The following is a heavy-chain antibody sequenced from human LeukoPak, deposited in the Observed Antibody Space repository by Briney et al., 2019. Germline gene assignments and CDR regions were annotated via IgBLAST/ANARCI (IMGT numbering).Heavy chain of an antibody. CDR1: GFTFSAYG. J-gene: IGHJ4*02. CDR2: IWFDGSRK. CDR3: AKDCSTDSCFDY. D-gene: IGHD2-2*01. V-gene: IGHV3-30*02. Sequence: PGGSLRLSCAASGFTFSAYGMHWVRQAPGEGLEWVTFIWFDGSRKYYADSVKGRFAISRDNSKNTVYLQMDSLRTDDTAVYYCAKDCSTDSCFDYWGQGTLVTVS.